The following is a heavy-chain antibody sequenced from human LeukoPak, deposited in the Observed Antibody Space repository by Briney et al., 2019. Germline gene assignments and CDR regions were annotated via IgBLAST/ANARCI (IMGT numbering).Heavy chain of an antibody. J-gene: IGHJ4*02. V-gene: IGHV3-7*01. Sequence: GGSLRLSCAASGFTFSTYSMNWVRQAPGKGLEWVANIKQDGREKYYVDSVKGRFTISRDNARNSLYLQMNSLRAEDTAVYYCARGDYDLWSGSDPEDYWGQGALVTVSS. CDR2: IKQDGREK. D-gene: IGHD3-3*01. CDR1: GFTFSTYS. CDR3: ARGDYDLWSGSDPEDY.